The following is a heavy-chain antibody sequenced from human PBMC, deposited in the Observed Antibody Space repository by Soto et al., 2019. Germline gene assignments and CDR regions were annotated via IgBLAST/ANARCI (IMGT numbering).Heavy chain of an antibody. CDR3: ARDSSGYYPEV. CDR2: ISSSGSTI. J-gene: IGHJ6*02. D-gene: IGHD3-22*01. CDR1: GFTFSDYR. Sequence: PGGSLRLSCATSGFTFSDYRMNWVRQAPGKGLEWVSYISSSGSTIYYADSVKGRFTISRDNAKNSLCLQMNSLRGEDTAVYYCARDSSGYYPEVWGQGTTVTVSS. V-gene: IGHV3-48*01.